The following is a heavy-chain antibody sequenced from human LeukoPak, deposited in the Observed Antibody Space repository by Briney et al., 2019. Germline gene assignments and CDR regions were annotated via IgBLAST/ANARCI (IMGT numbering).Heavy chain of an antibody. Sequence: SETLSLTCTVSGGSISSYYWSWIRQPPGKGLEWIGYIYYSGSTNYNPSLKSRVTISVDTSKNQLSLKLSSVTAADTAVYYCARDNGILTGYSDAFDIWGQGTMVTVSS. CDR2: IYYSGST. V-gene: IGHV4-59*01. J-gene: IGHJ3*02. CDR1: GGSISSYY. D-gene: IGHD3-9*01. CDR3: ARDNGILTGYSDAFDI.